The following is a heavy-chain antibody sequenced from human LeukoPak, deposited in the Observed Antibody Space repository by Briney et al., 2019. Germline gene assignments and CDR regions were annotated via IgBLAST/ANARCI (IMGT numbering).Heavy chain of an antibody. Sequence: GGSLRLSCAASGFTFSSYGMHWVRQAPGKGLEWVAFIRYDGSNKYYADSVKGRFTTSRDNSKNTLYLQMNSLRAEDTAVYYCASENVKMGTVVFDYWGQGTLVTVSS. D-gene: IGHD5-24*01. V-gene: IGHV3-30*02. J-gene: IGHJ4*02. CDR1: GFTFSSYG. CDR2: IRYDGSNK. CDR3: ASENVKMGTVVFDY.